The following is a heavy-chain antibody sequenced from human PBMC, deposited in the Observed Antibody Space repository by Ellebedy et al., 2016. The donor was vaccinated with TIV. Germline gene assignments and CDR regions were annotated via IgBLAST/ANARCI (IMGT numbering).Heavy chain of an antibody. J-gene: IGHJ3*01. CDR1: GFTFSQFW. CDR3: GRDPEGGAIDV. D-gene: IGHD3-16*01. V-gene: IGHV3-7*04. Sequence: GESLKISXAVSGFTFSQFWMSWVRQSPGKGLEWVANINEDGSEEDYVDSLTGRFTVSRDNAKSSLYLQMSSLRAEDTAVYYCGRDPEGGAIDVWGRGTMVTVSS. CDR2: INEDGSEE.